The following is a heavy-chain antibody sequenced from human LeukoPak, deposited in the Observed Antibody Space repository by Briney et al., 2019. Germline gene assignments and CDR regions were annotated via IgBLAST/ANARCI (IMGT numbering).Heavy chain of an antibody. CDR1: GYTFTSYG. D-gene: IGHD3-22*01. CDR2: ISAYNGNT. Sequence: GASVKVSCKASGYTFTSYGISWVRQAPGQGLEWMGWISAYNGNTNYAQKLQGRVTMTTDTSTSTAYMELRSLRSDDTAVYYCARFGGTYYYDSSGYSYNWFDPWGQGTLVTVSS. V-gene: IGHV1-18*01. J-gene: IGHJ5*02. CDR3: ARFGGTYYYDSSGYSYNWFDP.